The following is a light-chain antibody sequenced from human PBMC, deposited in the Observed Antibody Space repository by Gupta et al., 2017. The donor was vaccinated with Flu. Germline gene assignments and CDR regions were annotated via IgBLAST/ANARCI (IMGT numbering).Light chain of an antibody. CDR1: SPRNSN. J-gene: IGLJ3*02. CDR2: AKN. Sequence: SSELTQAPAVSVALVPTARTTCQGDSPRNSNAGWYQQKPGQAPVHVINAKNIRPSGIPDRFSGGSSGNTAASTITGAQAEDEADDYCYARDSTGIHRSVFGGGTKLTVL. V-gene: IGLV3-19*01. CDR3: YARDSTGIHRSV.